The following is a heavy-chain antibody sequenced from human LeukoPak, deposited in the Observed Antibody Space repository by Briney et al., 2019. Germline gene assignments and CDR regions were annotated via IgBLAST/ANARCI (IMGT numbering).Heavy chain of an antibody. V-gene: IGHV4-34*01. D-gene: IGHD2-21*01. CDR1: GGSFSGYY. CDR3: ARDAGEPIFDY. J-gene: IGHJ4*02. CDR2: INHSGST. Sequence: SETLSLTCAVYGGSFSGYYWSWIRQPPGKGLEWIGEINHSGSTNYNPSLKSRVTISVDTSKNQFSLKLSSVTAADTAVYYCARDAGEPIFDYWGQGTLVTVSS.